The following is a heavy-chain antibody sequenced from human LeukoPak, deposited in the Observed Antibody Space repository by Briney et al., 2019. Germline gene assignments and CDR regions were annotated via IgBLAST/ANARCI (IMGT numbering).Heavy chain of an antibody. V-gene: IGHV1-69*13. CDR1: GYTFTSYG. J-gene: IGHJ5*02. CDR2: IIPIFGTA. D-gene: IGHD6-13*01. Sequence: SVKVSCKASGYTFTSYGISWVRQARGQGLEWMGGIIPIFGTANYAQKFQGRVTITADESTSTAYMELSSLRSEDTAVYYCARGGIAAAGSNWFDPWGQGTLVTVSS. CDR3: ARGGIAAAGSNWFDP.